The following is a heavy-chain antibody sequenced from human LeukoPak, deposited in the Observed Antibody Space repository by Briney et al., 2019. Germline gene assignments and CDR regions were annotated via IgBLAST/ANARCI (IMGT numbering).Heavy chain of an antibody. V-gene: IGHV3-23*01. Sequence: GGSLRLSCAASGFTFSNSAMSWVRQAPGKGLEWVSTLSGSGITTYYADSVKGRFTISGDNSKNTLYLQMNSLRAEDTAVYYCAKGIYSSGWSYFDYWGHGTLVTVSS. J-gene: IGHJ4*01. CDR2: LSGSGITT. CDR3: AKGIYSSGWSYFDY. CDR1: GFTFSNSA. D-gene: IGHD6-19*01.